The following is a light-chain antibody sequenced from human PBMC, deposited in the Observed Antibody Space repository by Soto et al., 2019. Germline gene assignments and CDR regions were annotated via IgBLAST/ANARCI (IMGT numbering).Light chain of an antibody. V-gene: IGKV1-5*03. CDR1: QSISSW. Sequence: DIQMTQSPSTLSASVGDRVTITCRASQSISSWLAWYQQKPGKAPKLLIYKASSLESGVPSRFSGSGSGTEFTLTISSLQPDDFATYYCQQYNSYSGNTFGQGTKVHIK. J-gene: IGKJ2*01. CDR3: QQYNSYSGNT. CDR2: KAS.